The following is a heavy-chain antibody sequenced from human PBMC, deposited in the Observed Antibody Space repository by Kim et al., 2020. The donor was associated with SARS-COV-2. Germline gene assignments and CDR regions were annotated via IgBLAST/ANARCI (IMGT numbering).Heavy chain of an antibody. CDR1: GFTFSNYW. Sequence: GGSLRLSCAASGFTFSNYWMHWVRQGPGKGPVWVARIKGDGSTTTYADSVKGRFTISRDNAKNTLYLQMNSLRADDTAVYYCAGALASNWFDPWGQGTLVTVSS. CDR3: AGALASNWFDP. J-gene: IGHJ5*02. V-gene: IGHV3-74*03. CDR2: IKGDGSTT.